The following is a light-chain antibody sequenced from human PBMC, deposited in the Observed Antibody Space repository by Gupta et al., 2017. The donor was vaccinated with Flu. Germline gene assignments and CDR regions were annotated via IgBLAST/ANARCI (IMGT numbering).Light chain of an antibody. J-gene: IGLJ1*01. CDR3: GAWDARLNAYV. Sequence: QSLFTQPHSVGPAARQKVTISCSGSQFNIGKNYVSWYQERPGTAPKLLIYDSSHRPSGIPDQFSGSKSGTSATLAITGLQSGDEADYYCGAWDARLNAYVFGGGTKVSVL. V-gene: IGLV1-51*01. CDR2: DSS. CDR1: QFNIGKNY.